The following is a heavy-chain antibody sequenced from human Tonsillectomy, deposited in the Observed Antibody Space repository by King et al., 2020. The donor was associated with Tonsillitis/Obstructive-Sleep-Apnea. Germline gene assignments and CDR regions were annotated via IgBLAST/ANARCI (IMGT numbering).Heavy chain of an antibody. D-gene: IGHD6-19*01. CDR1: GYTFTSYD. Sequence: QLVQSGAEVKKPGASVKVSCKASGYTFTSYDINWVRQATGQGLEWMGWMNPNSGNTGYAQKFQGRVTMTRNTSISTAYMELSSLRSEDTAVYYCAGSSSGAVYYYYYMDVWGKGTTVTVSS. V-gene: IGHV1-8*01. J-gene: IGHJ6*03. CDR3: AGSSSGAVYYYYYMDV. CDR2: MNPNSGNT.